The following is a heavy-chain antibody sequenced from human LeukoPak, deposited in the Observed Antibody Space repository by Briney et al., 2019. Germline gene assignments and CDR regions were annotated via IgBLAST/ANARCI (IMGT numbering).Heavy chain of an antibody. CDR3: ARQTGSGLFILP. Sequence: PSETLSLTCTVSGGSISSSSYYWGWIRQPPGKGLEWIGSIYYSGSTYYNPSLKSQVSISIDTSKNQFSLRLTSVTAADTAVYYCARQTGSGLFILPGGQGTLVTVSS. D-gene: IGHD3/OR15-3a*01. V-gene: IGHV4-39*01. J-gene: IGHJ4*02. CDR2: IYYSGST. CDR1: GGSISSSSYY.